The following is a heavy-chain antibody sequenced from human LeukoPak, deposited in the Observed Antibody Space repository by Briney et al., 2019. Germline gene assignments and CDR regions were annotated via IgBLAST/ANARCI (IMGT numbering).Heavy chain of an antibody. CDR1: GFTFSDYY. V-gene: IGHV3-11*01. CDR3: AKDSNHIVVVTALRH. CDR2: ISSSGSTI. Sequence: GGSLRLSCAASGFTFSDYYMSWIRQAPGKGLEWVSYISSSGSTIYYADSVKGRFTISRDNAKNSLYLQMNSLRAEDTAVYYCAKDSNHIVVVTALRHWGQGTLVTVSS. J-gene: IGHJ4*02. D-gene: IGHD2-21*02.